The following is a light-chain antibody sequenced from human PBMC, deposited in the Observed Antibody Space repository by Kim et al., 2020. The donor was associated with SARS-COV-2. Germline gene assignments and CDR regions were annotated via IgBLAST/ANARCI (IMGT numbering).Light chain of an antibody. J-gene: IGKJ4*01. CDR3: HQYDSGT. V-gene: IGKV1-33*01. CDR1: EDITHF. Sequence: DTQMTQSPSSLSAPVGDRVTITCQANEDITHFLNWFQQKPGKPPKLLIYDAIHLKTGVPSRFSGSGSGTHFTLTITSLQPEDIATYYCHQYDSGTFGGGTKVDIK. CDR2: DAI.